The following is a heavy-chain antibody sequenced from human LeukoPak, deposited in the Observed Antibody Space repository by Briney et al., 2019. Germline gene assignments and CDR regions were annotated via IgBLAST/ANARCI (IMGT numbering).Heavy chain of an antibody. CDR2: MYTSGTT. D-gene: IGHD5-24*01. CDR3: ARGRDGYNFLNRGEYYYFDY. Sequence: SETLSLTCTVSGDSISIYYWSWIRQPAGKGLEWIGRMYTSGTTNYNPSLKSRVTISVDTSKNQFSLRLNSVTAADTAVYYCARGRDGYNFLNRGEYYYFDYWGQGTLVTVSS. J-gene: IGHJ4*02. CDR1: GDSISIYY. V-gene: IGHV4-4*07.